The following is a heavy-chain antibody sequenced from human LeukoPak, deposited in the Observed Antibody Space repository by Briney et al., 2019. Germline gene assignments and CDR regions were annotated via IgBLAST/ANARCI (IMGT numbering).Heavy chain of an antibody. V-gene: IGHV4-4*07. CDR3: ARDLDHLNLPNWFDP. CDR2: IYSSGGT. Sequence: WETLSLTCTVSGGSISSYYWSWLRQPSGKGLEWIGRIYSSGGTKYNPSLRSRVTMSLDTSKNQFSLKLSSVTAADTAVYYCARDLDHLNLPNWFDPWGQGTLVTVSS. J-gene: IGHJ5*02. D-gene: IGHD3-3*02. CDR1: GGSISSYY.